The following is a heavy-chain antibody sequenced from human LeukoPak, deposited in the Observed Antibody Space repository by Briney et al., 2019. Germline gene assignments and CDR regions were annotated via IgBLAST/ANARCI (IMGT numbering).Heavy chain of an antibody. Sequence: GGSLRPSCPASGFTFSSYAMSWVRQPPGKGLEWVSAISGSGGSTYYADSVKGRFTISRDNSKNTLYLQMNSLRAEDTAVYYCASIVVVVAAPFDYWGQGTLVTVSS. CDR3: ASIVVVVAAPFDY. V-gene: IGHV3-23*01. D-gene: IGHD2-15*01. CDR2: ISGSGGST. J-gene: IGHJ4*02. CDR1: GFTFSSYA.